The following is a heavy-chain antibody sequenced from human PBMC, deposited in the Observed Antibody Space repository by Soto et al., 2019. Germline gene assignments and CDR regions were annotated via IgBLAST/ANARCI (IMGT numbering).Heavy chain of an antibody. Sequence: QVQLQQWGAGLLKPSETLSLTCAVYGGSFSGYYWSWIRQPPGKGLEWIGEINHSGSTNYNPSLNTRVTIAVATSKTQFSLKLSSVTAADTAVYYCAREYGDYGVIDYWGQGTLVTVSS. CDR2: INHSGST. J-gene: IGHJ4*02. CDR1: GGSFSGYY. CDR3: AREYGDYGVIDY. V-gene: IGHV4-34*01. D-gene: IGHD4-17*01.